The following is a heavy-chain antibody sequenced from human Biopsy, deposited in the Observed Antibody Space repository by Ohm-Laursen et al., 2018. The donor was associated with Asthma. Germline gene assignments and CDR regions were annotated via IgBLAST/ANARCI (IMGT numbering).Heavy chain of an antibody. CDR3: ARDRGTPDAFNI. CDR2: INGDGSNI. V-gene: IGHV3-74*01. J-gene: IGHJ3*02. CDR1: KFPFSLPFSPYW. D-gene: IGHD3-10*01. Sequence: SLRLSCAASKFPFSLPFSPYWMHWARQAPGKGLVWVAHINGDGSNINYADAVKGRFSISRDNAKSTLYLEMNNLRDEDTAVYYCARDRGTPDAFNIWGQGTMVTVSS.